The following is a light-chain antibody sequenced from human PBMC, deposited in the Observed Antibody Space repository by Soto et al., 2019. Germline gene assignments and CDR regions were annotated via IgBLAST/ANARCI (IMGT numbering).Light chain of an antibody. J-gene: IGKJ1*01. CDR3: QQYNGYSRT. Sequence: DIQMTQPASSLSASVGDRVTITCRASQYISDFLNWYQQKAGKAPYLLISDVSSLERGVPSRFSGSGSGTEFTLTISSMQPDDCATYYCQQYNGYSRTFGQGTKVDI. CDR1: QYISDF. CDR2: DVS. V-gene: IGKV1-5*01.